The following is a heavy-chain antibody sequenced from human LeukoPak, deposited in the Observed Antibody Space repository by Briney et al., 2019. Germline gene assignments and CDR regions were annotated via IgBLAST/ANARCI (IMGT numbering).Heavy chain of an antibody. D-gene: IGHD2-15*01. CDR3: AKLLTSETDY. J-gene: IGHJ4*02. Sequence: GGSLRLSCAASGFTFSTYAMIWARQAPGKGLEWVSAISGSGGDTYYADSVRGRFTISRYNSKNTLYLQMNYLRAEDTAVYYCAKLLTSETDYWGQGTLVTVSS. CDR1: GFTFSTYA. V-gene: IGHV3-23*01. CDR2: ISGSGGDT.